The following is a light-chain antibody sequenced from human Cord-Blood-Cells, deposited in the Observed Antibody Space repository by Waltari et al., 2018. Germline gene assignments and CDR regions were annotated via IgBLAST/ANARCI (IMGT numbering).Light chain of an antibody. J-gene: IGLJ3*02. CDR2: SNN. Sequence: QSVLTQPPSASGTPGQRVTISCSGSSSNIGSNTVNWDQQLPGTAPKLLIYSNNRRPSGVPDRFSGSKSGTSASLAISGLQSEDEADYYCAAWDDSLNGPVFGGGTKLTVL. CDR1: SSNIGSNT. V-gene: IGLV1-44*01. CDR3: AAWDDSLNGPV.